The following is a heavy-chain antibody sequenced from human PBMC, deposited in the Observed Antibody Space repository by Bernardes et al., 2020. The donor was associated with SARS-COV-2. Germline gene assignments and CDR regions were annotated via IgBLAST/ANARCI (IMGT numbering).Heavy chain of an antibody. CDR2: INSDGSST. CDR3: ARDLLPAADFNYYYYGMDV. V-gene: IGHV3-74*01. Sequence: GGSLRLSCAASGFTFSSYWMHWVRQAPGKGLVWVSRINSDGSSTSYADSVKGRFTISRDNAKNTLYLQMNSLRAEDTAVYYCARDLLPAADFNYYYYGMDVWGQGTTVTVSS. J-gene: IGHJ6*02. CDR1: GFTFSSYW. D-gene: IGHD2-2*01.